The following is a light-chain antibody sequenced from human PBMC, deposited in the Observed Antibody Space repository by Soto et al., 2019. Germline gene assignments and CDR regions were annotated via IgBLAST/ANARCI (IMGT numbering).Light chain of an antibody. J-gene: IGKJ2*01. Sequence: DIPMTQSPSSLSASVGDRVTITCRASQTINRYLSWYQQKPGKAPKLLISAASKLQSGVPSRFNGSGSGTDFTLTISSLQPEDFATYYCQQSFSSLMYTFGQGTKLDFK. CDR3: QQSFSSLMYT. V-gene: IGKV1-39*01. CDR2: AAS. CDR1: QTINRY.